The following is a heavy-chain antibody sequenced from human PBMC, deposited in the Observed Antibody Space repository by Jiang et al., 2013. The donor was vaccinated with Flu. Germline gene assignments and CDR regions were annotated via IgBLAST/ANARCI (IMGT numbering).Heavy chain of an antibody. Sequence: LLESGGGVVQPGRSLRLSCAASGFTFSSYGMHWVRQAPGKGLEWVAVIWYDGSNKYYADSVKGRFTISRDNSKNTLYLQMNSLRAEDTAVYYCARDLAVAGKGLDYWGQGTLVTVSS. CDR1: GFTFSSYG. V-gene: IGHV3-33*01. CDR3: ARDLAVAGKGLDY. CDR2: IWYDGSNK. J-gene: IGHJ4*02. D-gene: IGHD6-19*01.